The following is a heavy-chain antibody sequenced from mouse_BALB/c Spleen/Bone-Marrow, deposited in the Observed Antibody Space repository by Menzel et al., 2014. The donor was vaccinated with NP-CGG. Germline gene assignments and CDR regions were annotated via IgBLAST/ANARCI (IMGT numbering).Heavy chain of an antibody. V-gene: IGHV3-6*02. CDR3: AYYYYAMDY. Sequence: DVKLQESGPGLVNPSQSLSLTCSVTGYSITSGYYWNWIRQFPGNKLEWMGYISYDGSNNYNPSLKNRISITRDTSKNQFFLKLNSVTTEDTATYYCAYYYYAMDYWGQGTSVTVSS. CDR2: ISYDGSN. J-gene: IGHJ4*01. CDR1: GYSITSGYY.